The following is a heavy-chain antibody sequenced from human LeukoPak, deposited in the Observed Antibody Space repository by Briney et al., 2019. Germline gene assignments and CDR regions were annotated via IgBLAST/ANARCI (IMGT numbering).Heavy chain of an antibody. D-gene: IGHD5-24*01. V-gene: IGHV4-61*02. J-gene: IGHJ2*01. CDR3: ARERGGYNYWYFDL. CDR1: GGSISSGSYY. CDR2: IYTSGST. Sequence: SQTLSLTCPVSGGSISSGSYYWSWIRQPAGKGLEWIGRIYTSGSTNYNPSLKSRVTISVDTSKNQFSLKLSSVTAADTAVYYCARERGGYNYWYFDLWGRGTLVTVSS.